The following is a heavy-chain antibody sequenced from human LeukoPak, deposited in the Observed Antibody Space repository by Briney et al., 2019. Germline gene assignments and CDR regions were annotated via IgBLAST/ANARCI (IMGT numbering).Heavy chain of an antibody. J-gene: IGHJ4*02. Sequence: SETLSLTCAVYGGSFSGYYWSWIRQPPGKGLEWIGEINHSGSTNYNPSLKSRVTISVDTSKSQFSLKLSSVTAADTAVHYCAREGSMTARPFVSIDYWGQGTLVTVSS. V-gene: IGHV4-34*01. D-gene: IGHD6-6*01. CDR2: INHSGST. CDR3: AREGSMTARPFVSIDY. CDR1: GGSFSGYY.